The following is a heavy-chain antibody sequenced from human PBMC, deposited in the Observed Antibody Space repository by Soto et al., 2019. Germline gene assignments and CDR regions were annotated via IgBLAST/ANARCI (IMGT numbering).Heavy chain of an antibody. V-gene: IGHV4-4*02. CDR2: IYHTGGT. CDR3: AREKGAGTYMGFDY. Sequence: QVQLLESGPGLVKTSGTRSLTCAVSGGSISTNNWWSWVRQPPGKGLEWIGEIYHTGGTNYNPSLKSRVAMSVDKSKNQFSLNLNSVTAADTAVYYCAREKGAGTYMGFDYWGQGTLVTVSS. J-gene: IGHJ4*02. D-gene: IGHD3-10*01. CDR1: GGSISTNNW.